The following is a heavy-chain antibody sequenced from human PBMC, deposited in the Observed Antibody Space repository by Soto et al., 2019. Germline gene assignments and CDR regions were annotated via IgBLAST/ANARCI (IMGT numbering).Heavy chain of an antibody. CDR2: IYYSGRT. CDR3: ARFAKEENPKVGSWYYFDY. Sequence: SETLSLTCTVSGGSISSGGYFWSWVRQHPGKGLEWIGNIYYSGRTYYNPSLKSRVTISVDTSKNQFSLKLSSVTAADTAVYYCARFAKEENPKVGSWYYFDYWGQGTRVTVS. D-gene: IGHD6-13*01. J-gene: IGHJ4*02. V-gene: IGHV4-31*03. CDR1: GGSISSGGYF.